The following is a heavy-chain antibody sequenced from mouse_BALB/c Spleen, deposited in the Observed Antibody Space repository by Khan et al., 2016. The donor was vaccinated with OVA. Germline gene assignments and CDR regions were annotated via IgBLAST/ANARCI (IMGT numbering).Heavy chain of an antibody. CDR1: GYIFTSNT. Sequence: VQLQQSGAELSRPGASVKMSCKASGYIFTSNTMHWVKQRPGQGLEWIGYINPRSDYTIYSQKFKDKATLTADISSSTAYMQLSSLTSDDSAVYYWARRTTGYAMDYWGQGTSVTVSS. D-gene: IGHD2-12*01. CDR2: INPRSDYT. CDR3: ARRTTGYAMDY. J-gene: IGHJ4*01. V-gene: IGHV1-4*01.